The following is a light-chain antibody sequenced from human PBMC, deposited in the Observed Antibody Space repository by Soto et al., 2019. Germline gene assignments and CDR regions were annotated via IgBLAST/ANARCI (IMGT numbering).Light chain of an antibody. J-gene: IGKJ1*01. CDR1: QNVSGW. CDR2: DAS. Sequence: DIQMTQSPSSLAASVGDRVTIFCRSSQNVSGWLAWYQQKPGEAPKLLIYDASALPRGVPSRFSGSGSGTKFTLTIASLQTDDFATYYCQQYETFSGTFGTGTKVDIK. V-gene: IGKV1-5*02. CDR3: QQYETFSGT.